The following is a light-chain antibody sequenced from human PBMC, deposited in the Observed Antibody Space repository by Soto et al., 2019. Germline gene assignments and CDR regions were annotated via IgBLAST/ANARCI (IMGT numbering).Light chain of an antibody. CDR3: SSYMSRYTNVWV. CDR2: EVS. J-gene: IGLJ2*01. Sequence: QSALTQPASVSGSPGQSITITCSGTSRDVGGYIYVSWYQQHPGKAPKLMIYEVSNRPSGVSSPFSGSKSGTTASQTVSGLSAEDADDDYCSSYMSRYTNVWVFGGGTKLTVL. CDR1: SRDVGGYIY. V-gene: IGLV2-14*01.